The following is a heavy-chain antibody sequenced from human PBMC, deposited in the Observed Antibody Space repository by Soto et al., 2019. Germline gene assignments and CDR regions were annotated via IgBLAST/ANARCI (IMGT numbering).Heavy chain of an antibody. D-gene: IGHD5-18*01. Sequence: PGGSLRLSCAASGFTFSSYAMSWVRQAPGKGLEWVSAISGSGGSTYYADSVKGRFTISRDNSKNTLYLQMNSLRAEDTAVYYCAKDIQFRVVYSYGYSGVGAFDSWGQGTMVNVAS. J-gene: IGHJ3*02. CDR1: GFTFSSYA. CDR3: AKDIQFRVVYSYGYSGVGAFDS. CDR2: ISGSGGST. V-gene: IGHV3-23*01.